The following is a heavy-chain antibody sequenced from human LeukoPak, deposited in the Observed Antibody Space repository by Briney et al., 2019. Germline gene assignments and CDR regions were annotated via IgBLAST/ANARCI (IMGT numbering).Heavy chain of an antibody. J-gene: IGHJ5*02. CDR3: ATFLDVLRFLVGFDP. V-gene: IGHV1-24*01. D-gene: IGHD3-3*01. Sequence: GASVKVSCKVSGYTLTELSMHWVRQAPGKGLEWMGGFDPEDGETIYAQKFQGRVTMTEDTSTDTAYMELSSLRSEDTAVYYCATFLDVLRFLVGFDPWGQGTLVTVSP. CDR1: GYTLTELS. CDR2: FDPEDGET.